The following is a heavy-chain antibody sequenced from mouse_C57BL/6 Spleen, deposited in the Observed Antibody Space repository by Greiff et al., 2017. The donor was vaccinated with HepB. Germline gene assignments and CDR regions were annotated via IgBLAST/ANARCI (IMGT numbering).Heavy chain of an antibody. D-gene: IGHD2-5*01. Sequence: EVQRVESGGGLVKPGGSLKLSCAASGFTFSSYAMSWVRQTPEKRLEWVATISDGGSYTYYPDNVKGRFTISRDNAKNNLYLQMSHLKSEDTAMYYCARGGYSKHCFDYWGQGTTLTVSS. J-gene: IGHJ2*01. CDR2: ISDGGSYT. CDR1: GFTFSSYA. V-gene: IGHV5-4*01. CDR3: ARGGYSKHCFDY.